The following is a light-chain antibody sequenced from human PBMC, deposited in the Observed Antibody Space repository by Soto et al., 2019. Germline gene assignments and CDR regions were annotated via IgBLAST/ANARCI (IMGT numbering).Light chain of an antibody. V-gene: IGKV1D-12*01. J-gene: IGKJ5*01. Sequence: DIQMTQSPSSVSSSVGDRVTIACRASQDISRWLAWYQQKPGKAPKLLIYVASDLQSGVPSRFSASGSGTDFTLTISSLQPEDFGTYYCQQANSYPITFGQGTRLEIK. CDR2: VAS. CDR1: QDISRW. CDR3: QQANSYPIT.